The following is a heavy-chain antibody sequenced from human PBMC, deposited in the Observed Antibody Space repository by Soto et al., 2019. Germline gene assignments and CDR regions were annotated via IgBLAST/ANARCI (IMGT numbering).Heavy chain of an antibody. CDR2: INHSGST. D-gene: IGHD3-9*01. CDR1: GGSFSGYY. CDR3: ARGEFWGLRYFDWLSKGWFDP. V-gene: IGHV4-34*01. J-gene: IGHJ5*02. Sequence: SETLSLTCAVYGGSFSGYYWSWIRQPPGKGLEWIGEINHSGSTNYNPSLKSRVTISVDTSKNQFSLKLSSVTAADTAVYYCARGEFWGLRYFDWLSKGWFDPWGQGTLVTVSS.